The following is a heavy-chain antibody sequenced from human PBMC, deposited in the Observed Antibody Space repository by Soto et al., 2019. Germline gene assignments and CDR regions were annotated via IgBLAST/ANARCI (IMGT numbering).Heavy chain of an antibody. J-gene: IGHJ6*02. CDR2: IIPIFGTA. V-gene: IGHV1-69*13. D-gene: IGHD1-26*01. Sequence: SVKVSCKASGGTFTSYAISWVRHAPGQDHKGLGGIIPIFGTANYAQKFQGRFTTTADESTSTAYMELSRLRSEDTAVYYCASGGNGSYHYYYYGMDVWGQGTTVTVAS. CDR3: ASGGNGSYHYYYYGMDV. CDR1: GGTFTSYA.